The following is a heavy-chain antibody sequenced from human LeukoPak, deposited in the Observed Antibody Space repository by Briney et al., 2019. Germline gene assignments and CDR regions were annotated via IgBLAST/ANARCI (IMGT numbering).Heavy chain of an antibody. CDR2: IYYSGST. CDR1: GGSISSGGYY. Sequence: SETLSLTCTVSGGSISSGGYYWSWIRQHPGKGLEWVGYIYYSGSTYYNPSLKSRVTISVDTSKNQFSLKLSSVTAADTAVYYCARVIVATVRFDYWGQGTLVTVSS. D-gene: IGHD5-12*01. V-gene: IGHV4-31*03. CDR3: ARVIVATVRFDY. J-gene: IGHJ4*02.